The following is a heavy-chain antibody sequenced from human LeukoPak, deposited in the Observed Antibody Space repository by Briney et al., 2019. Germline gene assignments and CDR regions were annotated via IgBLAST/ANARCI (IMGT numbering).Heavy chain of an antibody. CDR2: IRSNGGDT. D-gene: IGHD2-15*01. Sequence: GGSLRLSCAASVFTFREYSMSCVRQAPGKGLEWVSNIRSNGGDTYYTDSVKGRFTISRDNSKNTLYLEMNSLRAEDTAVYYCAKGGYTTWFDPWGQGTLVTVSS. CDR3: AKGGYTTWFDP. CDR1: VFTFREYS. J-gene: IGHJ5*02. V-gene: IGHV3-23*01.